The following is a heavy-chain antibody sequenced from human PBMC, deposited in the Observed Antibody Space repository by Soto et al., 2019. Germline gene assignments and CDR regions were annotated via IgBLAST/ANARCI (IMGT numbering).Heavy chain of an antibody. CDR2: IYYSGST. CDR1: GGSISSYY. Sequence: QVQLQESGPGLVKPSETLSLTCTVSGGSISSYYWSWIRQPPGKGLEWIGYIYYSGSTNYNPSLKSRVTISVDTSKNQFSLKLRSVTAADTAVYYCARVGGGYESGWFDPWGQGTLVTVSS. CDR3: ARVGGGYESGWFDP. J-gene: IGHJ5*02. V-gene: IGHV4-59*01. D-gene: IGHD5-12*01.